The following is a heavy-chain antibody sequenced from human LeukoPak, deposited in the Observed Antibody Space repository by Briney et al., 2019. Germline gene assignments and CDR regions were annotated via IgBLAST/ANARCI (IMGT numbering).Heavy chain of an antibody. J-gene: IGHJ5*02. D-gene: IGHD2-2*01. CDR1: GGSFSGYY. CDR3: ARENSWGVVPAATFDP. CDR2: INHSGST. V-gene: IGHV4-34*01. Sequence: SETLSLTCAVYGGSFSGYYWSWIRQPPGKGLEWIGEINHSGSTNHNPSLKSRVTISVDTSKNQFSLKLSSVTAADTAVYYCARENSWGVVPAATFDPWGQGTLVTVSS.